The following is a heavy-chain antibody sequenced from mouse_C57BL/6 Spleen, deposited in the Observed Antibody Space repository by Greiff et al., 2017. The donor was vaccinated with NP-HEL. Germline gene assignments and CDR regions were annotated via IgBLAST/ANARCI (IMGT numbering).Heavy chain of an antibody. J-gene: IGHJ2*01. CDR2: IYPGSGST. Sequence: QVQLQQPGTELVKPGASVKMSCKASGYTFTSYWITWVKQRPGQGLEWIGDIYPGSGSTNYNEKFKSKATLTVDTSSSTAYMQLSSLTSEDSAVYYCARESIYYDYDYWGQGTTLTVSS. CDR3: ARESIYYDYDY. CDR1: GYTFTSYW. V-gene: IGHV1-55*01. D-gene: IGHD2-4*01.